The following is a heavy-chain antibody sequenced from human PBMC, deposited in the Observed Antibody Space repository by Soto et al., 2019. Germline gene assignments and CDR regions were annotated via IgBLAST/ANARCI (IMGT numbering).Heavy chain of an antibody. J-gene: IGHJ6*02. D-gene: IGHD2-21*01. Sequence: QVQLVQSGAEVKKPGSSVMVSCKSSGGTFSTSAISWVRQAPGQGLEWVGGIIPVFGTTNYAQKFQGRVTINSDRSTSTAYMDLSSLRSEDTAIYYCARAHCSGGDSYSYCFYCGMHVWGQGTTVTVSS. CDR3: ARAHCSGGDSYSYCFYCGMHV. V-gene: IGHV1-69*14. CDR1: GGTFSTSA. CDR2: IIPVFGTT.